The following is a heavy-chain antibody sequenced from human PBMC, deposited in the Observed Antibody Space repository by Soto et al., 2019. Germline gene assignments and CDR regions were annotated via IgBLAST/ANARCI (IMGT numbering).Heavy chain of an antibody. CDR2: IKQDGSEK. Sequence: VRSTRVPSAAMGGIFSSDWVSRVRQAPGKGLEWVANIKQDGSEKYYVDSAKGRFTISRDNAKNSLHLQMNSLRAEDTAVYYCARGFNSALDIWGQGKMVTVSS. CDR3: ARGFNSALDI. CDR1: GGIFSSDW. J-gene: IGHJ3*02. V-gene: IGHV3-7*01.